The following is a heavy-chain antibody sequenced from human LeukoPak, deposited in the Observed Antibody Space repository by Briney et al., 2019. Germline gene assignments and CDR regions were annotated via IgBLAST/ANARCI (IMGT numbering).Heavy chain of an antibody. CDR1: GFTFSSYW. CDR2: IKQDGSEK. V-gene: IGHV3-7*05. D-gene: IGHD3-22*01. J-gene: IGHJ1*01. CDR3: AIYYYDSSGYYYFQH. Sequence: PGGSLRLSCAASGFTFSSYWMSWVRQAPGKGLEWVANIKQDGSEKYYVDSVKGRFTISRDNAKNSLYLQMNSLRAEGTAVYYCAIYYYDSSGYYYFQHWGQSTLVTVSS.